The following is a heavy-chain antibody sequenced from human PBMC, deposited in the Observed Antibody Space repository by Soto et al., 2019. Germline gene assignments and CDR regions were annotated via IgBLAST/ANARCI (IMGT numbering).Heavy chain of an antibody. V-gene: IGHV4-31*03. CDR1: GGSISTGGYY. CDR2: FYYSGST. CDR3: ARGPYCGGDCYRYYFDY. Sequence: SETLSLTCTVSGGSISTGGYYWNWIRQHPGKGLEWIGYFYYSGSTYYNPSLKSRVTISVNTSKNQFSLKLSSVTAADTAVYYCARGPYCGGDCYRYYFDYWGQGTLVTVSS. J-gene: IGHJ4*02. D-gene: IGHD2-21*02.